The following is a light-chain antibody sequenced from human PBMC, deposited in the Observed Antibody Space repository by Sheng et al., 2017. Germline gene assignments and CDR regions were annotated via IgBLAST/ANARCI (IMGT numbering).Light chain of an antibody. CDR3: AGWDAGLSGYV. CDR2: NDN. J-gene: IGLJ1*01. Sequence: QDVLTQPPSASGTPGQRVTISCSGSNSNIGNDNVYWYQQLPGTAPKLLIYNDNQRPSGVPDRFSGSKSGTSASLAISGLRSEDEADYYCAGWDAGLSGYVFGAGTKVTVL. CDR1: NSNIGNDN. V-gene: IGLV1-47*02.